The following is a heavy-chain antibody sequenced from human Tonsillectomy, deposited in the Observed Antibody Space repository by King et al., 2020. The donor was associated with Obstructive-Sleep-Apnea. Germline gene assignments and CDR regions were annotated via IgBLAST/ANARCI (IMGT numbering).Heavy chain of an antibody. Sequence: QLVQSGAEVKKPGASVKVSCKASGYTFTSYGISWVRQAPGQGLEWMGWISAYNGNTNYAQKLQGRVTMTTDTSTRTAYMEVRSLRSDDTAVYYCARDSGSQWLLVDYWGQGTLVTVSS. CDR3: ARDSGSQWLLVDY. V-gene: IGHV1-18*04. CDR2: ISAYNGNT. CDR1: GYTFTSYG. D-gene: IGHD3-22*01. J-gene: IGHJ4*02.